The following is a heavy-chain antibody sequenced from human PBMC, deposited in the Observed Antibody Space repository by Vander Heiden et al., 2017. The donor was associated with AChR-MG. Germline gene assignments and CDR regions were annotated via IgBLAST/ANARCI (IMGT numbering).Heavy chain of an antibody. CDR3: AKDYYYYMDV. J-gene: IGHJ6*03. CDR1: YGSYG. V-gene: IGHV3-30*18. Sequence: YGSYGMHWVRQAPGKGLEWVAVISYDGSNKYYADSVKGRFTISRDNSKNTLYLQMNSLRAEDTAVYYCAKDYYYYMDVWGKGTTVTVSS. CDR2: ISYDGSNK.